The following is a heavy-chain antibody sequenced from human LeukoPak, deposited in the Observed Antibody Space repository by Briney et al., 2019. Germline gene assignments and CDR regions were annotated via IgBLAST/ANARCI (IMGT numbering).Heavy chain of an antibody. Sequence: SETLSLTCTVSGGSISSYYWSWIRQPPGKGLEWIGYIYYSGSTNYNPSLKSRVTISVDTSKNQFSLKLSSVTAADTAVYYCARDRPSYSSGWYRGMDVWGQGTRSPSP. CDR2: IYYSGST. CDR1: GGSISSYY. J-gene: IGHJ6*02. D-gene: IGHD6-19*01. V-gene: IGHV4-59*01. CDR3: ARDRPSYSSGWYRGMDV.